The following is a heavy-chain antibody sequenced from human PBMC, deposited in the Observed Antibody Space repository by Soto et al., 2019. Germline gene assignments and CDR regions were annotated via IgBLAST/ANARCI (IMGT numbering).Heavy chain of an antibody. CDR3: ARDVEDYDFWSGYPRQNYYYYYGMDV. CDR2: IYHSGST. Sequence: SETLSLTCAVSGYSISSGYYWGWMRQPPGKGLEWIGSIYHSGSTYYNPSLKSRVTISVDTSKNQFSLKLSSVTAADTAVYYCARDVEDYDFWSGYPRQNYYYYYGMDVWGQGTTVTVSS. V-gene: IGHV4-38-2*02. D-gene: IGHD3-3*01. J-gene: IGHJ6*02. CDR1: GYSISSGYY.